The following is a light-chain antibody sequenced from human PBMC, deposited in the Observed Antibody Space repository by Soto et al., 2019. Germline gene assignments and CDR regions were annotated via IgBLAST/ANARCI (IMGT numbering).Light chain of an antibody. V-gene: IGKV3-15*01. Sequence: DIVMTQSPATLSVSPGERATLSCRASQSVNSNLAWYHQKPGQAPRLLISDASTRATGIPARFSGSGSGTEFTLTISSLQSEDFAVYYCQQYSDWPATFGQGTKV. J-gene: IGKJ1*01. CDR1: QSVNSN. CDR2: DAS. CDR3: QQYSDWPAT.